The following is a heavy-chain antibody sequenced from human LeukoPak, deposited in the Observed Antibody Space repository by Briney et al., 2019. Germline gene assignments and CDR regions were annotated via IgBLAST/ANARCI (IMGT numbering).Heavy chain of an antibody. CDR2: IWPRDSDT. CDR3: AGPRTTGTTSAFDI. D-gene: IGHD1-1*01. Sequence: GESLKISCKGSGFDFTTYWVTWVRQMPGKGLEWMGTIWPRDSDTRYSPSFQGQVTISADKSISTAYLHWNSLKAPDTAIYYCAGPRTTGTTSAFDIWGQGTMVSVSS. V-gene: IGHV5-51*01. CDR1: GFDFTTYW. J-gene: IGHJ3*02.